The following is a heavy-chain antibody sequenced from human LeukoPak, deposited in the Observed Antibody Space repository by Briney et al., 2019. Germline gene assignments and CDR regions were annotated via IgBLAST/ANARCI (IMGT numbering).Heavy chain of an antibody. CDR3: ARAGGEYCSSTTCYNDY. Sequence: ASVKVSCKASGYTFTSYYVHWVRQAPGQGLQWIGIINPLGGATSSARKFQGRVTMTRDTSTSTVYMELSSLTSEDTAMYYCARAGGEYCSSTTCYNDYWGQGTLFTVSS. CDR1: GYTFTSYY. CDR2: INPLGGAT. D-gene: IGHD2-2*02. V-gene: IGHV1-46*01. J-gene: IGHJ4*02.